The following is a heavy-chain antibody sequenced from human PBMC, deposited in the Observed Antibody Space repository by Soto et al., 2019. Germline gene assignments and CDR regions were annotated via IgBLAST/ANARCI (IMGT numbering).Heavy chain of an antibody. Sequence: PXVSLRLSCAASGFTFSSYGMHGVRQAPGKGLEWVAVISYDGSNKYYADSVKGRFTISRDNSKNTLYLQMNSLRAEDTAVYYCAKDHIAAAGKGGDSYYYYGMDVWGQGTTVTVSS. CDR2: ISYDGSNK. J-gene: IGHJ6*02. CDR3: AKDHIAAAGKGGDSYYYYGMDV. D-gene: IGHD6-13*01. V-gene: IGHV3-30*18. CDR1: GFTFSSYG.